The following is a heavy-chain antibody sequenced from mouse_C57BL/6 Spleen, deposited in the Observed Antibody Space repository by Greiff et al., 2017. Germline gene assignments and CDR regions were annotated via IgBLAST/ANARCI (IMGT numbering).Heavy chain of an antibody. J-gene: IGHJ1*03. CDR3: ARAAMVRDWYFDV. CDR1: GYTFTSYW. D-gene: IGHD2-1*01. CDR2: IDPSDSYT. V-gene: IGHV1-69*01. Sequence: QVHVKQPGAELVMPGASVKLSCKASGYTFTSYWMHWVKQRPGQGLEWIGEIDPSDSYTNYNQKFKGKSTLTVDKSSSTAYMQLSSLTSEDSAVYYCARAAMVRDWYFDVWGTGTTVTVSS.